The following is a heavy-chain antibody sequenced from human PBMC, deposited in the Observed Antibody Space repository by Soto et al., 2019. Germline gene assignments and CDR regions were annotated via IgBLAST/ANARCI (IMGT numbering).Heavy chain of an antibody. Sequence: PGESLRLSCASSGFTFSSYAMHWFRQAPGKGLEWVAVISYDGSNKYYADSVKGRFTISRDNSKNTLYLQMNSLRAEDTAVYYCARDSDYGGNSGAFDIWGQGTMVTVSS. V-gene: IGHV3-30-3*01. CDR3: ARDSDYGGNSGAFDI. J-gene: IGHJ3*02. D-gene: IGHD4-17*01. CDR1: GFTFSSYA. CDR2: ISYDGSNK.